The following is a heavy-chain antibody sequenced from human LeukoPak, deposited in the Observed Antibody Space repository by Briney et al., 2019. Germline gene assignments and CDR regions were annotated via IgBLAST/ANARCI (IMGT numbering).Heavy chain of an antibody. J-gene: IGHJ4*02. Sequence: SGPTLVNPTQTLTLTCTFSGFSLSTSGMCVSWIRQPPGKALEWLARIDWDDDKYYSTSLKTRLTISKDTSKNQVVLTMTNMDPVDTATYYCARMDYGGKFRGAGDYWGQGTLVTVSS. CDR3: ARMDYGGKFRGAGDY. D-gene: IGHD4-23*01. CDR1: GFSLSTSGMC. CDR2: IDWDDDK. V-gene: IGHV2-70*11.